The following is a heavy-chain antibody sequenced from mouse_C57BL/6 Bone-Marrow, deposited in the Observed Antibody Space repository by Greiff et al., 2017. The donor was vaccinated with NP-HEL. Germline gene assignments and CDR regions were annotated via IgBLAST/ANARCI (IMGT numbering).Heavy chain of an antibody. D-gene: IGHD2-4*01. J-gene: IGHJ3*01. CDR1: GFSLTSYG. V-gene: IGHV2-3*01. CDR2: IWGDGST. CDR3: AKPAFYYDYDGTPGFAY. Sequence: VKLMESGPGLVAPSQSLSITCTVSGFSLTSYGVSWVRQPPGKGLEWLGVIWGDGSTNYHSALISRLSISKDNSKSQVFLKLNSLQTDDTATYYCAKPAFYYDYDGTPGFAYWGQGTLVTVSA.